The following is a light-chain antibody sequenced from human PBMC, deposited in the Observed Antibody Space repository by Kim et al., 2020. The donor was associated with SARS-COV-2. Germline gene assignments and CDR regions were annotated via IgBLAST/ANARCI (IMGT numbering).Light chain of an antibody. Sequence: AAGGYRSSATCLASQCFSSLFFAWYQHKARKPPTLLFSGAFTLQSGVPSSFSRSGSGTDFTLTMSSLQPEDFATYYYQQFYTYPDSFGQGTKLEI. V-gene: IGKV1-9*01. CDR3: QQFYTYPDS. CDR2: GAF. CDR1: QCFSSLF. J-gene: IGKJ2*01.